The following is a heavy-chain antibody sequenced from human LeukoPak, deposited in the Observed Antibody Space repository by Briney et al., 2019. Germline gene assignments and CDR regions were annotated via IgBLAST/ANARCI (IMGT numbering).Heavy chain of an antibody. Sequence: GSLRLSCAASGFTFSSYGMHWVRQAPGKGLEWIGTIYYSGTTYYNASLKSRLTMSIDTSRNQFYLRLSSVTAADTAVYFCARSFTALIMSWGQGTLVTVTS. CDR3: ARSFTALIMS. V-gene: IGHV4-59*12. D-gene: IGHD5-18*01. CDR2: IYYSGTT. CDR1: GFTFSSYG. J-gene: IGHJ5*02.